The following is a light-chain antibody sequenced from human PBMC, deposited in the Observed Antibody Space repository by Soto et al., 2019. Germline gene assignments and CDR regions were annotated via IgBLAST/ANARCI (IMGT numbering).Light chain of an antibody. V-gene: IGKV1-9*01. Sequence: IPLTQSPSSLSASVGDRVTITCRASQDISSYLGWYQQKPGKAPKLLIYAASTLQSGVPSRFSGSGSGTDFTLTIISLQPEDFANYYCQQVNSYPLEFGGGTKVEIK. CDR1: QDISSY. J-gene: IGKJ4*02. CDR3: QQVNSYPLE. CDR2: AAS.